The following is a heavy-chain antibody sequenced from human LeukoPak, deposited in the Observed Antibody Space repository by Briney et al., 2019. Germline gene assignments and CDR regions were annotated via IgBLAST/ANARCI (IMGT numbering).Heavy chain of an antibody. J-gene: IGHJ4*02. Sequence: GASVKVSCKASGYTFTGYYMHWVRQAPGQGLEWVGWINPNSGGTNYAQKFQGRVTMTRDTSISTAYMELSRLRSHDTAVYYCARGREIAAAGTPRYWGQGTLVTVSS. CDR3: ARGREIAAAGTPRY. CDR1: GYTFTGYY. D-gene: IGHD6-13*01. CDR2: INPNSGGT. V-gene: IGHV1-2*02.